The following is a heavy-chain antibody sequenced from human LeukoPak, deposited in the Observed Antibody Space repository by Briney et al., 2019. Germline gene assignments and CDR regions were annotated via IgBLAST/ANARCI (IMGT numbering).Heavy chain of an antibody. CDR2: INPNTGGT. CDR3: ARDEHYDSSGYFY. CDR1: GYTFTHSF. J-gene: IGHJ4*02. Sequence: ASVKVPCKTSGYTFTHSFVHWVRQASGQGLEWMGWINPNTGGTNIAQKFQDRVTMTRDTSISTAYMEMSRLTSDDTAVYYCARDEHYDSSGYFYWGQGALVTVSS. V-gene: IGHV1-2*02. D-gene: IGHD3-22*01.